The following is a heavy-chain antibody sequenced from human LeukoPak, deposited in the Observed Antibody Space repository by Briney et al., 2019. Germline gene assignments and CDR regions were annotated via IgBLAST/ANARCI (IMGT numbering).Heavy chain of an antibody. D-gene: IGHD2/OR15-2a*01. CDR1: GFTLSDHY. Sequence: PGGSLRLSCAASGFTLSDHYMDWVRQAPGKGLEWVGRTRNKVNSYTTEYAVSGKGSITISRDDSKHSLYLQMNSLKTEDTAVYYCVSKSTTSHYWGQGTLVIVSS. CDR3: VSKSTTSHY. CDR2: TRNKVNSYTT. V-gene: IGHV3-72*01. J-gene: IGHJ4*02.